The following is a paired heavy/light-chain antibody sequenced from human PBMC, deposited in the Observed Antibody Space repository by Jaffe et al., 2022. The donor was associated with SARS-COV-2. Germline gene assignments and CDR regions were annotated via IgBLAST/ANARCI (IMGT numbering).Light chain of an antibody. J-gene: IGLJ2*01. CDR2: LNSDGSH. CDR1: SGHSNYA. CDR3: QSWDSGMI. Sequence: QLVLTQSPSASASLGASVKLTCTLSSGHSNYAIAWHQQHPEKGPRFLMQLNSDGSHSKGDEIPDRFSGSTSGAERYLTISSLQSEDEADYYCQSWDSGMIFGGGTKLTVL. V-gene: IGLV4-69*01.
Heavy chain of an antibody. CDR3: ARGYRSNDYYGVDY. Sequence: QVHLVESGGGVVQPGRSLRLSCAASEFTFSSYFMFWVRQAPGKGLEWVALISYDGVKTSYAGSVKGRFTISRDNSKNTVVLHMNSLRAEDTAVYYCARGYRSNDYYGVDYWGQGALVTVSS. CDR2: ISYDGVKT. CDR1: EFTFSSYF. J-gene: IGHJ4*02. V-gene: IGHV3-30-3*01. D-gene: IGHD3-10*01.